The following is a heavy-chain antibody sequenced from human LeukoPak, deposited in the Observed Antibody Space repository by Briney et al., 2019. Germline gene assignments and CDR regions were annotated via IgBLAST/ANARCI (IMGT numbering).Heavy chain of an antibody. CDR1: GYTFTGYY. J-gene: IGHJ4*02. CDR2: INPNSGGT. V-gene: IGHV1-2*02. Sequence: ASVKVSCKASGYTFTGYYMHWVRQAPGQGLEWMGSINPNSGGTNYAQKFQGRVTMTRDTSISTAYMELSRLRSDDTAVYYCASRRATTTVADYWGQGTLVTVSS. CDR3: ASRRATTTVADY. D-gene: IGHD5-24*01.